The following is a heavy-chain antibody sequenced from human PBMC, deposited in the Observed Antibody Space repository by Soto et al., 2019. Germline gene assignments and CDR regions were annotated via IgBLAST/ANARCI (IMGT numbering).Heavy chain of an antibody. CDR2: IYGGGST. CDR1: GFTVSSIY. CDR3: ARGNWN. D-gene: IGHD1-20*01. J-gene: IGHJ4*02. V-gene: IGHV3-53*01. Sequence: GGSLRLSCAASGFTVSSIYMRWGRQPPGKGLECVSIIYGGGSTYYADSVKGRFTISRDNSKNTLFLQMNSLRAEGTAVYCCARGNWNWGQGTLVTVSS.